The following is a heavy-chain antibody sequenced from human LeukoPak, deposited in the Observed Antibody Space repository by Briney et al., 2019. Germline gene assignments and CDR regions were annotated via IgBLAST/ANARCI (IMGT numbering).Heavy chain of an antibody. D-gene: IGHD2-15*01. Sequence: PSETLSLTCAVYGGSFSGYYWSWIRQPPGKGLEWIGEINHSGSTNYNPSLKSRVTISVDTSKNQFSLKLSSVTAADTAVYYCARRRPHLCSGGSCYSPAGDYWGQGTLVTVSS. V-gene: IGHV4-34*01. CDR2: INHSGST. CDR3: ARRRPHLCSGGSCYSPAGDY. CDR1: GGSFSGYY. J-gene: IGHJ4*02.